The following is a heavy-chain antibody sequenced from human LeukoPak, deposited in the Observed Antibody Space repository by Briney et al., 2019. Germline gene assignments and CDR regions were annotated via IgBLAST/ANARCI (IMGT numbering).Heavy chain of an antibody. CDR1: GFTFSRFN. D-gene: IGHD3-3*01. Sequence: GKSQRLSCVASGFTFSRFNMHWVRQAPGKGLEWVALIWYDGTDTYYADSVKGRFTISRDDSKNTVYLQMNSLRAEDTAFYYCARGFLDFDFWGHGTLVTVSS. CDR2: IWYDGTDT. J-gene: IGHJ4*01. CDR3: ARGFLDFDF. V-gene: IGHV3-33*01.